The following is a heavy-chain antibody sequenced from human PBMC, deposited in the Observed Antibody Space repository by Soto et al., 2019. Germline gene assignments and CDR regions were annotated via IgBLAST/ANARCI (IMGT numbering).Heavy chain of an antibody. CDR3: TRLQRRRLSSDT. V-gene: IGHV4-39*01. D-gene: IGHD2-2*01. J-gene: IGHJ5*02. CDR1: GGSISNSSYY. CDR2: IYYTGTS. Sequence: QLQLQESGPGLVKPSETLSLTCTVSGGSISNSSYYWGWIRQPPGKGLEWIGHIYYTGTSYSNPSLKGRVTLSVDTSKHQLSLRLTSMTASYTAVFYCTRLQRRRLSSDTWGQGTLVTVSS.